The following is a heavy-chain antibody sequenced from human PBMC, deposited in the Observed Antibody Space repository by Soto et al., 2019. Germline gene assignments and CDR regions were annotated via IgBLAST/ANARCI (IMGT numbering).Heavy chain of an antibody. D-gene: IGHD3-10*01. J-gene: IGHJ4*02. CDR2: ILYTENS. Sequence: SETLSLTCTVSGVSISSYYWSWIRQPPVKGLEWIGSILYTENSDYNPSLKSRVTISIDTSKKQFSLNLISVTAADTAVYYCARDYLDLWPHSFDFWGQGILVTVSS. V-gene: IGHV4-59*01. CDR1: GVSISSYY. CDR3: ARDYLDLWPHSFDF.